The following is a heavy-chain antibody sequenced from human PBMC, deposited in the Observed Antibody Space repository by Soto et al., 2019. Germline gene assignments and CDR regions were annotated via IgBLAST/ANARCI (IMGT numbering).Heavy chain of an antibody. D-gene: IGHD2-21*01. J-gene: IGHJ4*02. Sequence: EVQLVESGGGLVQPGGSLKLSCAASGFTFSVYAMHWVRQASGKGLEWVGQIRRKAKSFATEYVASVKGRFTISRDDSKNMAYLQMNSLKTEDTAVYYCTRTFGGSDSFSPDFDFWGQGTLVTVSS. CDR2: IRRKAKSFAT. CDR3: TRTFGGSDSFSPDFDF. CDR1: GFTFSVYA. V-gene: IGHV3-73*02.